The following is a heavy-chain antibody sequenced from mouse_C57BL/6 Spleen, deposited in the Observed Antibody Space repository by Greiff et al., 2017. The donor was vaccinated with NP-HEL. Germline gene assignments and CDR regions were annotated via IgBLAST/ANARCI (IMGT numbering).Heavy chain of an antibody. J-gene: IGHJ4*01. CDR2: INPNYGTT. V-gene: IGHV1-39*01. CDR1: GYSFTDYN. Sequence: EVKLQESGPELVKPGASVKISCKASGYSFTDYNMNWVKQSNGKSLEWIGVINPNYGTTSYNQKFKGKATLTVDQSSSTAYMQLNSLTSEDSAVYYCERSHYYYGSSYDYAMDYWGQGTSVTVSS. CDR3: ERSHYYYGSSYDYAMDY. D-gene: IGHD1-1*01.